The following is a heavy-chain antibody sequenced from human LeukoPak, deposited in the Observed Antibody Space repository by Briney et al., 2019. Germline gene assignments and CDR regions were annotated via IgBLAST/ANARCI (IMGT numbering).Heavy chain of an antibody. CDR3: ARERYSSGLDY. D-gene: IGHD6-19*01. Sequence: GGSLGLSCAASGFTFSSYGMHWVRQAPGKGLEWVAVIWYDGSNKYYADSVKGRFTISRDNSKNTLYLQMNSLRAEDTAVYYCARERYSSGLDYWGQGTLVTVSS. V-gene: IGHV3-33*01. CDR2: IWYDGSNK. CDR1: GFTFSSYG. J-gene: IGHJ4*02.